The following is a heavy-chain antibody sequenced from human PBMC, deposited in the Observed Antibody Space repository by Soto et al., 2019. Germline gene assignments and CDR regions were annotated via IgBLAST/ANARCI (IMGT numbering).Heavy chain of an antibody. CDR1: GFTFSSYA. Sequence: PGGSLRLSCAASGFTFSSYAMSWVRQAPGKGLEWVSAISGSGGSTYYADSVKGRFTISRDNSKNTLYLQMNSLRAEDTAVYYCGKGSRVPGAILPTEFDPWGQGTLVTVSS. D-gene: IGHD2-2*02. J-gene: IGHJ5*02. CDR2: ISGSGGST. CDR3: GKGSRVPGAILPTEFDP. V-gene: IGHV3-23*01.